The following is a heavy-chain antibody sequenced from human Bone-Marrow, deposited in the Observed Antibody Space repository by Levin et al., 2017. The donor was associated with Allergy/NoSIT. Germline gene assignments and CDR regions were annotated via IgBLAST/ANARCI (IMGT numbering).Heavy chain of an antibody. Sequence: GGSLRLSCAASGFTFSSYGMHWVRQAPGKGLEWVAVIWYDGSNKYYADSVKGRFTISRDNSKNTLYLQMNSLRAEDTAVYYCARDRGRYYGSGSYYNEDDYYGMDVWGQGTTVTVSS. J-gene: IGHJ6*02. CDR3: ARDRGRYYGSGSYYNEDDYYGMDV. CDR2: IWYDGSNK. D-gene: IGHD3-10*01. V-gene: IGHV3-33*01. CDR1: GFTFSSYG.